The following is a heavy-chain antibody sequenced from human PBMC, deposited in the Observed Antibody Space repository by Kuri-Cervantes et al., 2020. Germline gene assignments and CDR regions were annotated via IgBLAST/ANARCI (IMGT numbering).Heavy chain of an antibody. Sequence: ASVKVSCKASGYTFTSYDINWVRQATGQGLEWMGWMNPNSGNTGYAQKFQGRVTITRDTSASTAYMELSSLRSEDTAVYYCAKGVPAAMPSWFDPWGQGTLVTVSS. CDR3: AKGVPAAMPSWFDP. CDR2: MNPNSGNT. CDR1: GYTFTSYD. J-gene: IGHJ5*02. V-gene: IGHV1-8*01. D-gene: IGHD2-2*01.